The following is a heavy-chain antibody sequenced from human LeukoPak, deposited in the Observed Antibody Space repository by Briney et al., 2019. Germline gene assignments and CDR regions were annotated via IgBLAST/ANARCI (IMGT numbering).Heavy chain of an antibody. J-gene: IGHJ5*02. D-gene: IGHD3-9*01. V-gene: IGHV3-23*01. CDR1: GFTFSSYA. CDR2: ISGSGGST. Sequence: PGGSLRLSCAASGFTFSSYAMSWVRQAPGKGLEWVSDISGSGGSTYYADSVKGRFTISRDNSKNTLYLQMNRLRAEDKGVYYCAKEGYYDILTGYIIGFDPWGQGTLVTVSS. CDR3: AKEGYYDILTGYIIGFDP.